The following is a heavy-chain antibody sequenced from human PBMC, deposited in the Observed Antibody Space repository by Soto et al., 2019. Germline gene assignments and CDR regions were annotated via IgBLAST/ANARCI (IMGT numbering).Heavy chain of an antibody. CDR1: GYTFTSYC. V-gene: IGHV1-18*04. CDR2: ISAYNGNT. D-gene: IGHD3-3*01. CDR3: ARESGLDDFWSGYYSWGYYYYGMDV. Sequence: GASVNVSCKSSGYTFTSYCISWVRQAPGQGLECMGWISAYNGNTNDAQKLQGRVTMTTDTSTSTAYMELRSLRSDDTAVYYCARESGLDDFWSGYYSWGYYYYGMDVWGQGTTVTVS. J-gene: IGHJ6*02.